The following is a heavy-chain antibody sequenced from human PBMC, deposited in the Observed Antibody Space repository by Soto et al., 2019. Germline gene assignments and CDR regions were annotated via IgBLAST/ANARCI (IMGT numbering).Heavy chain of an antibody. CDR2: IWYDGSNK. D-gene: IGHD6-13*01. V-gene: IGHV3-33*01. Sequence: ALRLSCAASGVTFSGYGMHLVRQAPGKGLEWVAVIWYDGSNKYYADSVKGRFTISRDNSKNTLYLRMNSLRAEDTAVYYCARDGAYIAAAGEDYYYYYGMDVWGQGTTVTVSS. CDR3: ARDGAYIAAAGEDYYYYYGMDV. J-gene: IGHJ6*02. CDR1: GVTFSGYG.